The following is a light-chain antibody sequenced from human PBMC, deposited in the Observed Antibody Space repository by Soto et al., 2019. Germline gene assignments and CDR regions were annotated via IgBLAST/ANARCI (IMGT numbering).Light chain of an antibody. CDR2: EVT. CDR3: RSFAGGGNPFL. J-gene: IGLJ2*01. Sequence: QSALTQPPSASGSLGQSVTISCTGTSSDVGGYNYVSWHQQHPGKAPKLMIYEVTKRPSGVPDRFSGSKSGNTASLTVSGLQAEDEADYYCRSFAGGGNPFLFGGGTKLTVL. V-gene: IGLV2-8*01. CDR1: SSDVGGYNY.